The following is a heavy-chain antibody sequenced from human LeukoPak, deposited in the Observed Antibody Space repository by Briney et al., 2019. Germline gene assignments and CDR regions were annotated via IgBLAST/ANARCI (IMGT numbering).Heavy chain of an antibody. V-gene: IGHV3-21*01. Sequence: PGGSLRLSCAASGFTFSSYSMNWVRQAPGKGLEWVSSSSSSSSYIYYADSVKGRFTISRDNAKNSLYLQMNSLRAEDTAVYYCVRGAYSSGWYSGVYYYGMDVWGQGTTVTVSS. D-gene: IGHD6-19*01. CDR2: SSSSSSYI. CDR1: GFTFSSYS. CDR3: VRGAYSSGWYSGVYYYGMDV. J-gene: IGHJ6*02.